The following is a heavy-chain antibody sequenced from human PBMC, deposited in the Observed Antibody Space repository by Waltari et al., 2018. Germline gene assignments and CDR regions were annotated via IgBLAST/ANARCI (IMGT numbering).Heavy chain of an antibody. V-gene: IGHV4-39*01. Sequence: QLQLQESGPGLVKPSETLSLTCTVSGGSISSSSYYWGWIRQPPGKGLEWIGSIYYSGSTYYNPSLKSRVTISVDTSKNQFSLKLSSVTAADTAVYYCARHSVQPLLFFDYWGQGTLVTVSS. CDR1: GGSISSSSYY. CDR3: ARHSVQPLLFFDY. D-gene: IGHD2-21*02. CDR2: IYYSGST. J-gene: IGHJ4*02.